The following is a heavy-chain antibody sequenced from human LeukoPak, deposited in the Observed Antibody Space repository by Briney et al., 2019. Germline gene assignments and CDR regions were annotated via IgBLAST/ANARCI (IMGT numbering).Heavy chain of an antibody. V-gene: IGHV4-59*01. CDR2: IYYSGST. CDR1: GGSISSYY. D-gene: IGHD4-23*01. CDR3: ARDPSGGNSFDY. Sequence: PSETLSLTCTVSGGSISSYYWSWIRQPPGKGLEWIGYIYYSGSTNYNPSLKSRVTISVDTSKNQFSLKLSSVTAADTAVYYCARDPSGGNSFDYWGQGPRSPSPQ. J-gene: IGHJ4*02.